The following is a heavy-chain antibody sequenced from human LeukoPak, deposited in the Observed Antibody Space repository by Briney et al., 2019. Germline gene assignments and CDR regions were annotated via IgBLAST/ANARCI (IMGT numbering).Heavy chain of an antibody. V-gene: IGHV4-31*03. CDR3: ARDRDGYGHFDY. J-gene: IGHJ4*02. D-gene: IGHD5-24*01. CDR1: GDSIIGGGYT. CDR2: IYYGGST. Sequence: PSETLSLTCTVSGDSIIGGGYTWSWFRQHPGKGREWFGYIYYGGSTYHTTHYNPSLKTRPIISVDTSKNQFSLRLSSVTAADTAVYYCARDRDGYGHFDYWGQGTLVTVSS.